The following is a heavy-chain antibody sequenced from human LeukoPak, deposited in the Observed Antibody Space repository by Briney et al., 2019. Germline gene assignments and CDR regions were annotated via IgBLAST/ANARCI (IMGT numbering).Heavy chain of an antibody. J-gene: IGHJ4*02. CDR1: GFTFDDYA. CDR2: ISWNSGNL. D-gene: IGHD5-12*01. V-gene: IGHV3-9*03. CDR3: AKDRLSGYSGGVIDY. Sequence: GGSLRLSCAASGFTFDDYAMHWVRQAPGKGLEWVSGISWNSGNLGYADSVKGRFTISRDNAKNSLYLQMYSLRPEDMALYYCAKDRLSGYSGGVIDYWGQGTLVTVSS.